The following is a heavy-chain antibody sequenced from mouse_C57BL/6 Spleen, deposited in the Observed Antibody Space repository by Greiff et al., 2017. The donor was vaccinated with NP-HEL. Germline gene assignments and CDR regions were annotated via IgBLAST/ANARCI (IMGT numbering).Heavy chain of an antibody. D-gene: IGHD2-4*01. CDR2: INPNYGTT. Sequence: EVQLQQSGPELVKPGASVKISCKASGYSFTDYYMNWVKQSNGKSLEWIGVINPNYGTTSYNQKFKGKATLTVDQSSSTAYMQLNSLTSEDSAVYYCARSAHCDYDEGFAYWGQGTLVTVSA. CDR3: ARSAHCDYDEGFAY. CDR1: GYSFTDYY. V-gene: IGHV1-39*01. J-gene: IGHJ3*01.